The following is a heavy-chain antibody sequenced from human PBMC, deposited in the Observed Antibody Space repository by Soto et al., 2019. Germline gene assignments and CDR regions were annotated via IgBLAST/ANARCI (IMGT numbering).Heavy chain of an antibody. CDR3: ASGLEQQLGNYYGMDV. J-gene: IGHJ6*02. Sequence: PGESLKISCKGSGYSFTSYWISWVRQMPGKGLEWMGRIDPSDSYTNYSPSFQGHVTISADKSISTAYLQWSSLKASDTAMYYCASGLEQQLGNYYGMDVWGQGTTVTVSS. CDR1: GYSFTSYW. V-gene: IGHV5-10-1*01. CDR2: IDPSDSYT. D-gene: IGHD6-13*01.